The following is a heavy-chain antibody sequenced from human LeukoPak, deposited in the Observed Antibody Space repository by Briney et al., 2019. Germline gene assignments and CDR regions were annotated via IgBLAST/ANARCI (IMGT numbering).Heavy chain of an antibody. V-gene: IGHV3-21*01. J-gene: IGHJ5*02. Sequence: GGSLRLSCAASGFTFSTYSMNWVRQAPGKGLEWVSSITSSSFDISYADSVKGRFTTSRDNAQNSLYLQMNSLRAEDTAVYYCVRLAKSPGARIGFYPWGQGTLVTVSS. CDR3: VRLAKSPGARIGFYP. CDR2: ITSSSFDI. D-gene: IGHD5-24*01. CDR1: GFTFSTYS.